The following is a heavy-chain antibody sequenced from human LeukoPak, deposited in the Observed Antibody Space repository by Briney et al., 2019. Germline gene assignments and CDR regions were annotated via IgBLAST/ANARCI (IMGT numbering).Heavy chain of an antibody. CDR1: GYSISSGYY. CDR2: IYHSGST. Sequence: SETLSLTCAVSGYSISSGYYWGWIRQPPGKGLEWIGSIYHSGSTYYNPSLKSRVTMSVDTSKNQFSLKLSSVTAADTAVYYCARGFRGYGIYYFDYWGQGTLVTVSS. V-gene: IGHV4-38-2*01. J-gene: IGHJ4*02. CDR3: ARGFRGYGIYYFDY. D-gene: IGHD3-22*01.